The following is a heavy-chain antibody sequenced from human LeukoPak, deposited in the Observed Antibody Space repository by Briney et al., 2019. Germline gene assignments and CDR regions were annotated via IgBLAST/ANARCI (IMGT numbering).Heavy chain of an antibody. D-gene: IGHD3-22*01. Sequence: PGGSLRLSCAASGFTFSSYAMHWVRQAPGKGLEWVAVISYDGSNKYYADSVKGRFTISRDNSKNTLYLQMNSLRAEDTAVYYCARDSPMIVVAGGDAFDIWGQGTMVTVSS. CDR3: ARDSPMIVVAGGDAFDI. CDR1: GFTFSSYA. J-gene: IGHJ3*02. V-gene: IGHV3-30-3*01. CDR2: ISYDGSNK.